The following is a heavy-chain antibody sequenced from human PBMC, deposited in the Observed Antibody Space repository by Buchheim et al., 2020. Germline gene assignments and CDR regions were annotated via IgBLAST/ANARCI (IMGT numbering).Heavy chain of an antibody. Sequence: QVQLQQWGAGLLKPSETLSLTCAVYGGSFSGYYWSWIRQPPGKGLEWNGEINHSGSTNYNPSLKSRVTISVDTSKNQFSLKLSSVTAADTAVYYCARASTGDSSSSFYYYYYGMDVWGQGTT. D-gene: IGHD6-6*01. CDR2: INHSGST. CDR3: ARASTGDSSSSFYYYYYGMDV. J-gene: IGHJ6*02. V-gene: IGHV4-34*01. CDR1: GGSFSGYY.